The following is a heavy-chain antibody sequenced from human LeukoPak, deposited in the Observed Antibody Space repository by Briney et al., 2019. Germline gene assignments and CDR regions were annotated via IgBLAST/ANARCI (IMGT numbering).Heavy chain of an antibody. V-gene: IGHV3-21*06. Sequence: PGGSLRLSCAASGFTFSTYSMNGVRQAPGKGLEWVSSISSSSDYIHYADSLKGRFTISRDNAKISLYLQMNSLRAEDTAVYYCARDPWGSSSFWGQGTLVTVSS. J-gene: IGHJ4*02. CDR3: ARDPWGSSSF. CDR1: GFTFSTYS. CDR2: ISSSSDYI. D-gene: IGHD6-6*01.